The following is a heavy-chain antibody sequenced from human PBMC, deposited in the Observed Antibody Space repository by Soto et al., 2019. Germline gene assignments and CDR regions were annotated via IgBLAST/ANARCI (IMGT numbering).Heavy chain of an antibody. Sequence: PSETLSLTCTVSGGSISSYYWSWIRQPAGKGLEWIGRIYTSGSTNYNPSLKSRVTMSVDTSKNQFSLKLSSVTAADTAVYYCAREGIRHDFWTGYPLDQYFDHWAQGTLVTVSS. D-gene: IGHD3-3*01. J-gene: IGHJ4*02. CDR3: AREGIRHDFWTGYPLDQYFDH. CDR1: GGSISSYY. CDR2: IYTSGST. V-gene: IGHV4-4*07.